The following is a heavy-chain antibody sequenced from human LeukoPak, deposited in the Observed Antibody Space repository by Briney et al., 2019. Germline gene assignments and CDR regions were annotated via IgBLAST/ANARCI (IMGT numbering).Heavy chain of an antibody. V-gene: IGHV3-23*01. CDR1: GFTFSSYA. J-gene: IGHJ4*02. Sequence: GGSLRLSCAASGFTFSSYALSWVRQAPGKGLEWVSAISADGGDTYYADSVKGRFTISRDNSKNTLDLHMSSLRAEDTAIYYCANWQSESRVFFDYWGQGTLVTVSS. CDR2: ISADGGDT. CDR3: ANWQSESRVFFDY.